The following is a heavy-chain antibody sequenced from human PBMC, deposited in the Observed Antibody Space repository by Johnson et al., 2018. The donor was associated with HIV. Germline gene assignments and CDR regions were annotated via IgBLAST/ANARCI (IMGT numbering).Heavy chain of an antibody. V-gene: IGHV3-33*08. CDR1: GFTFSSYA. CDR3: VRSNGRLAAFDI. J-gene: IGHJ3*02. Sequence: QVQLVESGGGVVQPGRSLRLSCAASGFTFSSYAMHWVRQAPGKGLEWVAVIWYDGSNKYYADSVKGRFTISRDNAKNTLYLQMNSLRVEDTAVYYCVRSNGRLAAFDIWGQGTMVTVSS. CDR2: IWYDGSNK. D-gene: IGHD3-9*01.